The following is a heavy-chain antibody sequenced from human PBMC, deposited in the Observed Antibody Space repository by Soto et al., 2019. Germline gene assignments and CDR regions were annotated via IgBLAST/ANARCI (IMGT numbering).Heavy chain of an antibody. D-gene: IGHD4-4*01. CDR3: AKDDCSSNCPYGYDFDY. V-gene: IGHV3-30*18. CDR1: GYTFRNFG. CDR2: IAYDGRSK. Sequence: PGGSLRLSCAASGYTFRNFGMHWVRQAPGKGLEWVAVIAYDGRSKLYADSVKGRFTISRENSENTLYLQMNSLRAEDTAVYYCAKDDCSSNCPYGYDFDYWGQGALVTVSS. J-gene: IGHJ4*02.